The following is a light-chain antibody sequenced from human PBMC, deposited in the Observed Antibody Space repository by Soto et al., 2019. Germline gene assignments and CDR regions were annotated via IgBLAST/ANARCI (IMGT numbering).Light chain of an antibody. V-gene: IGKV3-20*01. CDR1: QSVSDTY. Sequence: ELVLTQSPGTLSLSPGERATLSCRASQSVSDTYLAWYQQKPGQPPRLLIYGASNRATGIPDRFSGSGSGTDFTLTVSRLEPEDFAVYYCQFGTLVWTFGQGTKVEIK. CDR2: GAS. CDR3: QFGTLVWT. J-gene: IGKJ1*01.